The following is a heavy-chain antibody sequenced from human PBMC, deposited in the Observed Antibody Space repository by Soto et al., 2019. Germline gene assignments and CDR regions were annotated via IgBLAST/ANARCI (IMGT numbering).Heavy chain of an antibody. Sequence: PGGSLRLSCAASGFTFSSQLMHWVRQAPGKGLVWVSRINSDGSSASYADSVKGRFTMSRDNAKNTLYLQMNSLRAEDTAVYYCTRAFQDWGQGTLVTVSS. J-gene: IGHJ4*02. V-gene: IGHV3-74*01. CDR3: TRAFQD. CDR1: GFTFSSQL. CDR2: INSDGSSA.